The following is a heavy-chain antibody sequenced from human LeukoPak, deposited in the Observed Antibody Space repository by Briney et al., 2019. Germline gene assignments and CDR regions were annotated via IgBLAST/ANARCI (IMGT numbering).Heavy chain of an antibody. CDR3: ARAVSGRFDY. V-gene: IGHV4-59*08. Sequence: TSETLSLTCTVSGGSMSPYHWGWIRQPPVKGLEWTGYIYYSGSTNYNPSLNSRVTISVDTCKNQFSLRLSSVTAADTAIYYCARAVSGRFDYWGQGTLVTVSS. D-gene: IGHD6-19*01. J-gene: IGHJ4*02. CDR2: IYYSGST. CDR1: GGSMSPYH.